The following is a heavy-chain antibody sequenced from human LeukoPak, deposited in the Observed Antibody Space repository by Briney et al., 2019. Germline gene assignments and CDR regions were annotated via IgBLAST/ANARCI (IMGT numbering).Heavy chain of an antibody. CDR2: ISAYNGNT. J-gene: IGHJ6*02. Sequence: GASVKVSCKASGYTFTRYGISWVRQAPGQGLEWMGWISAYNGNTNYAQKLQGRVTMTTDTSTSTAYMELRSLRSDDTAVYYCARGVRYFDWLPDTYYYGMDVWGQGTTVTVSS. CDR3: ARGVRYFDWLPDTYYYGMDV. D-gene: IGHD3-9*01. V-gene: IGHV1-18*01. CDR1: GYTFTRYG.